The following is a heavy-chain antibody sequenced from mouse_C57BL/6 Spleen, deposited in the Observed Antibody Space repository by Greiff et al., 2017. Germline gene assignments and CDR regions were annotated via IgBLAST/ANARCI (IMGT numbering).Heavy chain of an antibody. J-gene: IGHJ4*01. CDR2: INPNNGGT. CDR1: GYTFTDYN. Sequence: EVQLQQSGPELVKPGASVKMSCKASGYTFTDYNMHWVKQSHGKSLEWIGYINPNNGGTSYNQKFKGKATLTVNKSSSTAYMELRSLTSEDSAVYYWARHSNLFYYYAMDYWGQGTSVTVSS. V-gene: IGHV1-22*01. CDR3: ARHSNLFYYYAMDY. D-gene: IGHD2-5*01.